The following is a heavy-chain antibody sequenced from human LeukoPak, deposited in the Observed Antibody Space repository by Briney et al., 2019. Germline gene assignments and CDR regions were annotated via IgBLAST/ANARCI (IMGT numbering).Heavy chain of an antibody. Sequence: ASVKVSCKASGYTFTSYGISWVRQAPGQGLEWMGWISAYNGNTNYAQKLQGRVTMTTDTPTSTAYMELRSLRSDDTAVYYCARAGGARYYDFWSGYSGNFDYWGQGTLVTVSS. D-gene: IGHD3-3*01. CDR3: ARAGGARYYDFWSGYSGNFDY. V-gene: IGHV1-18*01. CDR2: ISAYNGNT. J-gene: IGHJ4*02. CDR1: GYTFTSYG.